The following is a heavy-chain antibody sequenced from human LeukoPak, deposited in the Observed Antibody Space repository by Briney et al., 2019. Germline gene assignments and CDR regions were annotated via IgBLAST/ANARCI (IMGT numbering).Heavy chain of an antibody. V-gene: IGHV3-30*02. CDR2: IHYDGSNK. Sequence: GGSLRLSCAASGFTFSSYGMHWVRQAPGKGLEWVAFIHYDGSNKYYADSVKGRFTISRDNSKNTLYLQMNSLRAEDTAVYYCAKTKEGGYYTDYWGQGTLVTVSS. D-gene: IGHD3-22*01. J-gene: IGHJ4*02. CDR1: GFTFSSYG. CDR3: AKTKEGGYYTDY.